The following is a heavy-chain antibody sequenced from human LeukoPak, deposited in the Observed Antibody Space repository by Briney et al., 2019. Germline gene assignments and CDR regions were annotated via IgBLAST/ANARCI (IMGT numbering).Heavy chain of an antibody. V-gene: IGHV3-64*01. Sequence: PGGSLRLSCAASGFTFSSYAMHWVRQAPGKGLEYVSAISSNGGSTYYANSVKGRFTISRDNSKNTLYLQMNSLRAEDTAVYYCAKGRVFLDHPEGKGYWGQGTLVTVSS. CDR1: GFTFSSYA. CDR2: ISSNGGST. J-gene: IGHJ4*02. D-gene: IGHD3/OR15-3a*01. CDR3: AKGRVFLDHPEGKGY.